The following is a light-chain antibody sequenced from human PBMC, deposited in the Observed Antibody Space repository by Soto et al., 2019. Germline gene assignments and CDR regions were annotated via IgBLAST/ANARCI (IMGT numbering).Light chain of an antibody. V-gene: IGKV3-15*01. CDR2: DAS. CDR1: QSVSSN. CDR3: QQYNNWPPYT. J-gene: IGKJ2*01. Sequence: EIVMTQSPATLSVSPGERATLSCRASQSVSSNLAWYQQKPGQAPRLLVYDASTRATGIPARFSGSGSGTEFTLTISSLQSEDFAVYDCQQYNNWPPYTFGQGTTLEIK.